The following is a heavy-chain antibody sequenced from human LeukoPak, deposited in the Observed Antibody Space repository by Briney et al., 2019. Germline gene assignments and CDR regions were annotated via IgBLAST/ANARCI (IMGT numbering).Heavy chain of an antibody. CDR2: IYYSGST. CDR1: GGSISSSSYY. Sequence: SETLSLTCTVSGGSISSSSYYWGWIRQPPGKGLEWIGSIYYSGSTYYNPSLKSRVTISVDTSKNQFSLKLSSVTAADTAVYYCVSIVGAQGWFDPWGQGTLVTVSS. CDR3: VSIVGAQGWFDP. D-gene: IGHD1-26*01. J-gene: IGHJ5*02. V-gene: IGHV4-39*01.